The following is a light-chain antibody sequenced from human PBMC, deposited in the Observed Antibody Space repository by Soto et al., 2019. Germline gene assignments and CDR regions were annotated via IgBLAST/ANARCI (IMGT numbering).Light chain of an antibody. V-gene: IGKV3-11*01. J-gene: IGKJ4*02. CDR2: DAS. CDR1: QSVSNY. Sequence: EIVLTQSPAPLSLSPGARATLSCRASQSVSNYLAWYQQKPGQAPRLLIYDASNRATGIPARFSGSGSGTDFTLTISTLEPEDFAVYYCQQHINRLSFGGGTKVEIK. CDR3: QQHINRLS.